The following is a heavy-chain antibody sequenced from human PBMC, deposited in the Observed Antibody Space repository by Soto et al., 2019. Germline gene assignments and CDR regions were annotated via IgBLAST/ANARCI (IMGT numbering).Heavy chain of an antibody. J-gene: IGHJ1*01. D-gene: IGHD6-6*01. CDR1: GFTLSSYA. V-gene: IGHV3-23*01. CDR3: AKVAARPLFSYFQH. CDR2: ISGSGGST. Sequence: VGYLRLSFEASGFTLSSYAMSWVRQAPVKVLEWVSAISGSGGSTYYADSVKGRLTISRDNSKNTLYLQMNSLRAEDTAVYYCAKVAARPLFSYFQHWGQGTLVPVSS.